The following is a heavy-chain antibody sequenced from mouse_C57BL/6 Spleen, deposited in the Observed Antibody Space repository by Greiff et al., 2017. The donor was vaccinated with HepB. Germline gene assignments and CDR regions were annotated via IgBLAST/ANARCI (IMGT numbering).Heavy chain of an antibody. D-gene: IGHD2-5*01. CDR2: ISYDGSN. J-gene: IGHJ4*01. CDR1: GYSITSGYY. CDR3: ARPSLDYSNPYYAMDY. V-gene: IGHV3-6*01. Sequence: EVKLLESGPGLVKPSQSLSLTCSVTGYSITSGYYWNWIRQFPGNKLEWMGYISYDGSNNYNPSLKNRISITRDTSKNQFFLKLNSVTTEDTATYYCARPSLDYSNPYYAMDYWGQGTSVTVSS.